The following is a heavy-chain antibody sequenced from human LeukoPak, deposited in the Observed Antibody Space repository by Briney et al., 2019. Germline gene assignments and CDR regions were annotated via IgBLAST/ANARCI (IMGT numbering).Heavy chain of an antibody. CDR3: ARDLPMIVARSALDY. D-gene: IGHD3-22*01. Sequence: GGSLRLSRAASGFTFSSYGMHWVRQAPGKGLEWVAVIWYDGSNKYYADSVKGRFTISRDNSKNTLYLQMNSLRAEDTAVYYCARDLPMIVARSALDYWGQGTLVTVSS. J-gene: IGHJ4*02. CDR2: IWYDGSNK. CDR1: GFTFSSYG. V-gene: IGHV3-33*01.